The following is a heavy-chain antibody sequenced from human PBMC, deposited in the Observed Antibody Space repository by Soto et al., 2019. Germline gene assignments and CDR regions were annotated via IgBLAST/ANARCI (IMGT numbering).Heavy chain of an antibody. J-gene: IGHJ5*02. CDR1: GFTFDDYA. Sequence: EVQLVESGGGLVQPGRSLRLSCAASGFTFDDYAMHWVRQAPGKGLEWVSGISWNSGSIGYADSVKGRFTISRDNAKNYLYLHMKSLRAEDTALYYCGKGSRSIAARNWFDPWGQGTLVTVSS. D-gene: IGHD6-6*01. CDR3: GKGSRSIAARNWFDP. V-gene: IGHV3-9*01. CDR2: ISWNSGSI.